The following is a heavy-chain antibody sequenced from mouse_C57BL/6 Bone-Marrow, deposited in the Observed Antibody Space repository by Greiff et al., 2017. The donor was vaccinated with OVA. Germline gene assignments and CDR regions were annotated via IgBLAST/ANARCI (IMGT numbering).Heavy chain of an antibody. Sequence: VQLQESGAELARPGASVKLSCKASGYTFTSYGISWVKQRTGQGLEWIGEIYPRSGNTYYNEKFKGKATLTADKSSSTAYMELRSLTSEDSAVYFCARGGGSRHWYFDVWGTGTTVTVSS. V-gene: IGHV1-81*01. CDR3: ARGGGSRHWYFDV. J-gene: IGHJ1*03. D-gene: IGHD1-1*01. CDR1: GYTFTSYG. CDR2: IYPRSGNT.